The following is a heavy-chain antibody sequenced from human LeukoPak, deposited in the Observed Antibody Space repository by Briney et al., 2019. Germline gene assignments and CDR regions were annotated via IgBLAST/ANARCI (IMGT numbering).Heavy chain of an antibody. V-gene: IGHV1-2*02. CDR1: GYTFTGYY. Sequence: ASVKVSCKASGYTFTGYYMHWVRQAPGQGLEWMGWINPNSGGTNYAQKFQGRVTMTRDTSISTAYMELSRLRSDDTAVYYCARDLPELLWFGEFEFDYWGQGTLVAVSS. J-gene: IGHJ4*02. D-gene: IGHD3-10*01. CDR2: INPNSGGT. CDR3: ARDLPELLWFGEFEFDY.